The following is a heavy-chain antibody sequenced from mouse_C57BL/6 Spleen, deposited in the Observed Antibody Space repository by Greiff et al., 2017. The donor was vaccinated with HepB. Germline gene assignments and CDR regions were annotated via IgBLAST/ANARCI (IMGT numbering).Heavy chain of an antibody. D-gene: IGHD2-3*01. Sequence: VQLQQSGPELVKPGDSVKISCKASGYSFTGYFINWVMQSHGKSLEWIGRINPYNGDTFYNQKFKGKATLTVDKSSSTAHMELRSLTSEDSAVYYCARSRDGYQYYYAMDYWGQGTSVTVSS. J-gene: IGHJ4*01. CDR3: ARSRDGYQYYYAMDY. V-gene: IGHV1-20*01. CDR2: INPYNGDT. CDR1: GYSFTGYF.